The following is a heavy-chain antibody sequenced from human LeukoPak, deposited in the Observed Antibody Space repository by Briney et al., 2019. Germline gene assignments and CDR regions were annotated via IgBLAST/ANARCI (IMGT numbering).Heavy chain of an antibody. CDR1: GGTSSSYA. CDR3: ARDFRYCSGGSCSYYFDY. V-gene: IGHV1-69*04. D-gene: IGHD2-15*01. Sequence: SVKVSCKASGGTSSSYAISWVRQAPGQGLEWMGRIIPILGIANYAQKFQGRVTITADKSTSTAYMELSSLRSEDTAVYYCARDFRYCSGGSCSYYFDYWGQGTLVTVSS. CDR2: IIPILGIA. J-gene: IGHJ4*02.